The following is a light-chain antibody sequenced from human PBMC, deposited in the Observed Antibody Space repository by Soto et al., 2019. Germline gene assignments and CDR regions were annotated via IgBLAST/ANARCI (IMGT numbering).Light chain of an antibody. Sequence: EIVLTQSPGTLSLSPGETAILSCRASQSVDSLAWYQQRPGQAPRLLIYDASNRATGIPARFSGSGSGTDFTLTVGSLEPEDFAVYYCQQRGNWPPTFGPGTKVDIK. V-gene: IGKV3-11*01. CDR2: DAS. CDR3: QQRGNWPPT. CDR1: QSVDS. J-gene: IGKJ3*01.